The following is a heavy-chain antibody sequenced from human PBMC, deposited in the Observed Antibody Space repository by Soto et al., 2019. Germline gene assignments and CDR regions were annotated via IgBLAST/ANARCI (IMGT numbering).Heavy chain of an antibody. CDR2: IYHSGST. D-gene: IGHD3-10*01. CDR1: GYSISSGYY. Sequence: SETLSLTCAVSGYSISSGYYWGWLRQPPGKRLEWIGNIYHSGSTYFNPSLKSRVNMSVDTPENQFSLKLSSVTATDTALYYCARGALGSSAYFDYWGPGILVTVSS. J-gene: IGHJ4*02. V-gene: IGHV4-38-2*01. CDR3: ARGALGSSAYFDY.